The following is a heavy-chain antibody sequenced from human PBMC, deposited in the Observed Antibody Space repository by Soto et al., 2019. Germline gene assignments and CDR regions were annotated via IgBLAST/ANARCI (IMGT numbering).Heavy chain of an antibody. Sequence: EVQLVESGGDLVKPGGSLRLSCTASGFTFTNAWMTWVRQVPGKGLEWVGRIKSNAEGGTTDYPAPVKGRFTISRAESGNTVYLQMNSLKTDDEAVYYCSTDLGRRSRVWFGYWGQGTRVTVS. CDR3: STDLGRRSRVWFGY. V-gene: IGHV3-15*01. CDR2: IKSNAEGGTT. J-gene: IGHJ4*02. D-gene: IGHD2-21*01. CDR1: GFTFTNAW.